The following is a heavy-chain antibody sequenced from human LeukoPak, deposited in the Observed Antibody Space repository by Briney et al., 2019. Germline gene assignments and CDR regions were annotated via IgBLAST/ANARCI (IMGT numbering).Heavy chain of an antibody. J-gene: IGHJ3*02. CDR2: INSDGSTT. V-gene: IGHV3-74*01. D-gene: IGHD4/OR15-4a*01. CDR3: ARDVVLSGTDAFDI. CDR1: GFTFSTYW. Sequence: PGGSLRLSCAASGFTFSTYWMHWVRQAPGKGLVWVSLINSDGSTTRYADSVKSRFTISRDNAKNTLFLQMNSLRAEDTAVYYCARDVVLSGTDAFDIWGQGTMVTVSS.